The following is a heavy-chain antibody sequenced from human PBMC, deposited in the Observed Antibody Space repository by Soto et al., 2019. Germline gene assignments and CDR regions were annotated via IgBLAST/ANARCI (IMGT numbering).Heavy chain of an antibody. V-gene: IGHV4-34*01. CDR3: ARSWSGTLNWFDP. CDR2: INHSGST. J-gene: IGHJ5*02. CDR1: GGSFSGYY. D-gene: IGHD1-26*01. Sequence: QVQLQQWGAGLLKPSETLSLTCAVYGGSFSGYYWSWIRQPPGKGLEGIGEINHSGSTNYNPSLKSRVTISVDTSKNQFSLKLSSVTAADTAVYYCARSWSGTLNWFDPWGQGTLVTVSS.